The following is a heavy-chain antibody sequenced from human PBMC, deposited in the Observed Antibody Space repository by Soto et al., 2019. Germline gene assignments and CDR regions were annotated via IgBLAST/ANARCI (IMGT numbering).Heavy chain of an antibody. V-gene: IGHV3-23*01. CDR3: ARRGSGSYYDY. D-gene: IGHD1-26*01. J-gene: IGHJ4*02. CDR2: ISGSGGST. CDR1: GFTFSSYA. Sequence: EVQLLESGGGLVQPGGSLRLSCAASGFTFSSYAMRWVRQAPVKWLEWVSAISGSGGSTYYADSVKGRFTISRDNSKNTLYLQMNSLRAEDTAVYYCARRGSGSYYDYWGQGTRVSVSS.